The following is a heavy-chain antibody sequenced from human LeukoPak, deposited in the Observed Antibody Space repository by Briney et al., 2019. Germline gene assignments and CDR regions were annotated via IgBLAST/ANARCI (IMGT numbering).Heavy chain of an antibody. Sequence: SETLSLTCTVSGGSISSSSYYWGWIRQPPGKGLEWIGSIYYSGSTYYNPSLKSRVTISVDTSKNQFSLKLSSVTAADTAVYYCARDLAAAGAGRFDYWGQGTLVTVSS. CDR2: IYYSGST. J-gene: IGHJ4*02. CDR1: GGSISSSSYY. CDR3: ARDLAAAGAGRFDY. V-gene: IGHV4-39*07. D-gene: IGHD6-13*01.